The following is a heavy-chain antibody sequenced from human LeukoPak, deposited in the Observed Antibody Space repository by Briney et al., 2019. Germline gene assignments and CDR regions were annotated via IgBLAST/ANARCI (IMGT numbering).Heavy chain of an antibody. CDR2: INPNSGGT. D-gene: IGHD6-19*01. Sequence: GASVKVSCKASGYTFTVFHMHWVRQAPGQGLEWMGRINPNSGGTNYAQKFQGRVTMTRDTAITTAYMELSRLRSDDTAVYFCARLRSIPVAGFDYWGQESLVTVSS. V-gene: IGHV1-2*02. J-gene: IGHJ4*02. CDR1: GYTFTVFH. CDR3: ARLRSIPVAGFDY.